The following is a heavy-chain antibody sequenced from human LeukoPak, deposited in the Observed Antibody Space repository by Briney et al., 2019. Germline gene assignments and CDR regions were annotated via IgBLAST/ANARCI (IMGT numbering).Heavy chain of an antibody. CDR2: INPNSGGT. V-gene: IGHV1-2*02. J-gene: IGHJ3*02. CDR1: GYTFIGYY. D-gene: IGHD5-12*01. CDR3: ARGGGYDSRAFDI. Sequence: ASAKVSCKASGYTFIGYYLHWLRQAPGQGPEWMGWINPNSGGTNYSEKFQGRVTMTRDTSISTAYMELSRLRSDDTAVYYCARGGGYDSRAFDIWGQGTMVTVSS.